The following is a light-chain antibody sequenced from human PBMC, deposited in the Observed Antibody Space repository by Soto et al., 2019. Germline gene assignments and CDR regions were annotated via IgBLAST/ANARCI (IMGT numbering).Light chain of an antibody. Sequence: EIVLTQSPGTLSLSPGERATLSCRASQSVSNNYLAWYQQKPGQAPRLLIYGASNRATGIPARFSGSGSGTDFTLTISSLEPEDFAVYYCQQRSNSFTFGPGTKVDIK. V-gene: IGKV3-11*01. J-gene: IGKJ3*01. CDR2: GAS. CDR3: QQRSNSFT. CDR1: QSVSNNY.